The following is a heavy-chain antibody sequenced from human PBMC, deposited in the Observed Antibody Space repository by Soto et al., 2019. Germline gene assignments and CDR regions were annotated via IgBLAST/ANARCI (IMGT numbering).Heavy chain of an antibody. Sequence: QVQLVQSGAEVKKPGASVKVSCKVSGYTLTELSMHWVRQAPGKGLEWMGGFDPEDGETIYAQKFQGRVTMTENTSTDTAYMELSSLRSEDTAVYYCATDRARVVTGVTTYVHFGYWGQGTLVTVSS. CDR2: FDPEDGET. CDR3: ATDRARVVTGVTTYVHFGY. D-gene: IGHD4-17*01. V-gene: IGHV1-24*01. CDR1: GYTLTELS. J-gene: IGHJ4*02.